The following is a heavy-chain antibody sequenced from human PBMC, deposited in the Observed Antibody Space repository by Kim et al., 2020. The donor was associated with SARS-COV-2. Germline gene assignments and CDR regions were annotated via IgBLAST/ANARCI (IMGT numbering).Heavy chain of an antibody. Sequence: NPSLKSRVTISVDTSKNQFSLKLSSVTAADTAVYYCARRSGSYGGDAFDIWGQGTMVTVSS. D-gene: IGHD1-26*01. CDR3: ARRSGSYGGDAFDI. J-gene: IGHJ3*02. V-gene: IGHV4-59*08.